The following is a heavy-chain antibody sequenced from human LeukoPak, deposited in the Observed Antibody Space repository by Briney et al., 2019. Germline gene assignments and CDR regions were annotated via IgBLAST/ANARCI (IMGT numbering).Heavy chain of an antibody. J-gene: IGHJ6*02. CDR3: AKDRDYRAHRSKGMDV. V-gene: IGHV3-23*01. D-gene: IGHD4-11*01. CDR2: ISGSGGST. Sequence: GGSLRLSCAASGFTFSSYAMSWVRQAPGKGLEWVSAISGSGGSTYYADSVKGRFTISRDNSKNTLYLQMNSLRAEDTAVYYCAKDRDYRAHRSKGMDVWGQGTTVTVSS. CDR1: GFTFSSYA.